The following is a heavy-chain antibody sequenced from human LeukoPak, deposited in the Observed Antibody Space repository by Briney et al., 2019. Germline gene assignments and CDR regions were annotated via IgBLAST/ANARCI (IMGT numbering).Heavy chain of an antibody. CDR2: IYYSGST. Sequence: SETLSLTCTVSGGSISSYYWSWIRQPPGKGLEWIVYIYYSGSTNYNPSLRSRVTISVDTSKNQFSLKLSSVTAADTAVYYCARYQVGYYGSGSYRAYYYMDVWGKGTTVTVSS. CDR3: ARYQVGYYGSGSYRAYYYMDV. J-gene: IGHJ6*03. D-gene: IGHD3-10*01. CDR1: GGSISSYY. V-gene: IGHV4-59*01.